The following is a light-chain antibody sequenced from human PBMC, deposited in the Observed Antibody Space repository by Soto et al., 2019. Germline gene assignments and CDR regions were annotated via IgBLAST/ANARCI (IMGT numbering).Light chain of an antibody. J-gene: IGLJ3*02. V-gene: IGLV2-23*01. CDR3: CSHVGRSTLL. Sequence: QPVLTQPASVSGSPGQSITISCTGSSSDIGSYNLVSWYQQHPGKAPKLMIYEGSKRPSGVSNRFSGSKPGNTASLTISGLQAEDEADYYCCSHVGRSTLLFGGGTQLTVL. CDR1: SSDIGSYNL. CDR2: EGS.